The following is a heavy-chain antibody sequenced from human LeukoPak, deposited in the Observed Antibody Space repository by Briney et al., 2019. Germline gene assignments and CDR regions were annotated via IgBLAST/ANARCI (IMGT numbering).Heavy chain of an antibody. J-gene: IGHJ4*02. V-gene: IGHV1-2*04. CDR2: INPNSGGT. CDR3: ARGGYGDYEFHFDY. Sequence: GASVKVSCKASGYTFTGYYMHWVRQAPGQGLEWTGWINPNSGGTNYAQKFQGWVTMTRDTSISTAYMELSRLRSDDTAVYYCARGGYGDYEFHFDYWGQGTLVTVSS. CDR1: GYTFTGYY. D-gene: IGHD4-17*01.